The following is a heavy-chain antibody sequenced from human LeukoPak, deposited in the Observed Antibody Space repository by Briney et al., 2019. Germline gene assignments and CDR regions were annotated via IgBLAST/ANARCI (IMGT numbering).Heavy chain of an antibody. CDR3: AIAYYDPRYGMDV. CDR2: INHSGGA. J-gene: IGHJ6*02. D-gene: IGHD3-3*01. CDR1: GGSFSGYY. V-gene: IGHV4-34*01. Sequence: SETLSLTCAVYGGSFSGYYWSWIRQPPGKGLEWIGEINHSGGANYNPSLKSRVTISVDTSKNQFSLKLSSVTAADTAVYYCAIAYYDPRYGMDVWGQGTTVTVSS.